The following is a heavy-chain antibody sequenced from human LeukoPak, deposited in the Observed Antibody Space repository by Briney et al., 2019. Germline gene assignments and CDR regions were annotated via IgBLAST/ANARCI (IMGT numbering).Heavy chain of an antibody. J-gene: IGHJ6*02. V-gene: IGHV1-69*13. D-gene: IGHD2-2*01. CDR3: ARETGYQLSYYYYGMDV. CDR2: IIPIFGTA. CDR1: GGTFSSYA. Sequence: GASVKVSCKASGGTFSSYAISWVRQAPGQGLEWMGGIIPIFGTANYAQKFQGRVTITADESTSTAYMELSSLRSEDTAVYYCARETGYQLSYYYYGMDVWGQGTTVTVSS.